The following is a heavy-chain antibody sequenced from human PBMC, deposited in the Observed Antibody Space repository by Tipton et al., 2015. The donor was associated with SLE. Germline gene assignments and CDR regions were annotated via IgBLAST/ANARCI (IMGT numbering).Heavy chain of an antibody. CDR2: ISGNGGNT. CDR3: AKERTYCSNGVCYTNGFDI. V-gene: IGHV3-23*01. Sequence: SLRLSCAASGFAFKSYGMHWVRQAPGKGLEWVSAISGNGGNTYYADSVKGRFTISRDNSKNTLYLQMNSLRPEDTAAYYCAKERTYCSNGVCYTNGFDIWGQGTKVTVSS. D-gene: IGHD2-8*01. J-gene: IGHJ3*02. CDR1: GFAFKSYG.